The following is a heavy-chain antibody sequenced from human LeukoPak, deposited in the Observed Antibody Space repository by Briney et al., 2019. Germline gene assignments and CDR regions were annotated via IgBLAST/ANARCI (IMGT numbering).Heavy chain of an antibody. Sequence: GGSLRLSCAASGFTFSSYWVSWVRQAPGKGLEWVANIKQDGSEKYYVDSVKGRFTISRDNAKKSVYLQMNNLRAEDTAVYHCARGSTYSSGWYTGFDYWGQGTLVTVSS. CDR3: ARGSTYSSGWYTGFDY. V-gene: IGHV3-7*01. J-gene: IGHJ4*02. D-gene: IGHD6-19*01. CDR1: GFTFSSYW. CDR2: IKQDGSEK.